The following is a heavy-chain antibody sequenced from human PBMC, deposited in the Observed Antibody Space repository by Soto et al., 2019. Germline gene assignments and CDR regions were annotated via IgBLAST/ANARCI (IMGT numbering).Heavy chain of an antibody. J-gene: IGHJ4*02. V-gene: IGHV3-30*18. CDR1: GFTFSSYA. D-gene: IGHD6-19*01. Sequence: PGGSLRLSCAASGFTFSSYAMHWVRQAPGKGLEWVAVISYDGSNKYYADSVKGRFTISRDNSKNTLYLQMNSLRAEDTAVYYCAKNFQESGWLHYFDYWGQGTLVTVSS. CDR2: ISYDGSNK. CDR3: AKNFQESGWLHYFDY.